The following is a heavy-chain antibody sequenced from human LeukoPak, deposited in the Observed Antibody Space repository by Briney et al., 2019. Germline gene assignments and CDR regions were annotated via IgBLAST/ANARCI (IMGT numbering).Heavy chain of an antibody. CDR2: ISGSGGST. V-gene: IGHV3-23*01. D-gene: IGHD2-21*02. CDR3: TSWGDTTAEYFQR. Sequence: PRGSLRLSCAASGFTFSSYAMSWVRQAPGKGLEWVATISGSGGSTYYADSVKGRFTISRDNSKNALYLQMNSLRVEDTAVYYCTSWGDTTAEYFQRWGQGTLVTVSS. CDR1: GFTFSSYA. J-gene: IGHJ1*01.